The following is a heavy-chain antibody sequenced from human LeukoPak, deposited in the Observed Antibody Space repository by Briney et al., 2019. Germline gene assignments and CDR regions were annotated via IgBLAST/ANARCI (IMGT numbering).Heavy chain of an antibody. CDR3: ARDRRVNWGLDY. Sequence: QPGGSLRLSCAASDFTFRTYAMTWVRQAPGKGLEWVAVISYDGSNKYYADSVKGRFTISRDNSKNTLYLQMNSLRAEDTAVYYCARDRRVNWGLDYWGQGTLVTVSS. V-gene: IGHV3-30-3*01. D-gene: IGHD7-27*01. J-gene: IGHJ4*02. CDR2: ISYDGSNK. CDR1: DFTFRTYA.